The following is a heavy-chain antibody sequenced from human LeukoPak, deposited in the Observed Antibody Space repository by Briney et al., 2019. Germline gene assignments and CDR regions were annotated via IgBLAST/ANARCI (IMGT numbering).Heavy chain of an antibody. D-gene: IGHD3-3*01. V-gene: IGHV4-59*01. Sequence: SETLSLTCTVSGGSISSFYWNWIRQPPGKGLEWIGYIYYSGSTNYNPSLKSRVTISVDTSKNQFSLKLSSVTAADTAVYYCAKGRDFWSGYSGDWFDPWGQGTLVTVYS. J-gene: IGHJ5*02. CDR3: AKGRDFWSGYSGDWFDP. CDR1: GGSISSFY. CDR2: IYYSGST.